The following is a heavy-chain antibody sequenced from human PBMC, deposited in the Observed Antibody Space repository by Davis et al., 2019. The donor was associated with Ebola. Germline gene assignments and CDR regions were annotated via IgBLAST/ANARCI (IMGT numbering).Heavy chain of an antibody. V-gene: IGHV4-30-4*01. CDR1: GGSISSGDYY. CDR2: IYYSGST. Sequence: PPETLSLTCTVSGGSISSGDYYWSWIRQPPGKGLEWIGYIYYSGSTYYNPSLKSRVTISVDTSKNQFSLKLSSVTAADTAVYYCARDRAAAAGDYYYYGMDVWGQGTTVTVSS. D-gene: IGHD6-13*01. J-gene: IGHJ6*02. CDR3: ARDRAAAAGDYYYYGMDV.